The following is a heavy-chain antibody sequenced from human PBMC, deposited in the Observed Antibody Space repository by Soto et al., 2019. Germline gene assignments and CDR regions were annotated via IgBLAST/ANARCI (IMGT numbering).Heavy chain of an antibody. Sequence: QVQLVQSAAEVKKPGASVKVSCKASGYTFIRYGITWVRQAPGQGLEWVGWISPYNDYTEYAQKFHGRVTMTTDTTTKTVNMALRGLRSDDTSVYDWARGGDYDSVWKKLNYDSLDVWGQGTTVTVSS. CDR2: ISPYNDYT. V-gene: IGHV1-18*01. D-gene: IGHD3-16*01. J-gene: IGHJ6*02. CDR3: ARGGDYDSVWKKLNYDSLDV. CDR1: GYTFIRYG.